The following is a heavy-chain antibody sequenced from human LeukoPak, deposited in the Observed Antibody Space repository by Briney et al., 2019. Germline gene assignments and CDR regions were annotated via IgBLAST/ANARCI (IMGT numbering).Heavy chain of an antibody. D-gene: IGHD5-18*01. V-gene: IGHV3-53*01. CDR2: IYSGGST. Sequence: GGSLRLSCAASGFTVSSNYMSWVRQAPGKGLEWVSVIYSGGSTYYADSVKGRFTISRDNSKNTLYLQMNSLRAEDTAVYYCVRTAMGPIGRDYWGQGTLVTVSS. J-gene: IGHJ4*02. CDR1: GFTVSSNY. CDR3: VRTAMGPIGRDY.